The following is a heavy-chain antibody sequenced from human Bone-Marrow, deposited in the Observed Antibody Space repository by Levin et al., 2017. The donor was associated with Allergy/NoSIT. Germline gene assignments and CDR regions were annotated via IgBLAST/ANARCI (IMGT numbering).Heavy chain of an antibody. CDR2: IGNSGGNV. J-gene: IGHJ4*01. CDR1: GFNFGTYA. CDR3: VKSGARIAVAGRYYFDS. V-gene: IGHV3-23*01. D-gene: IGHD6-19*01. Sequence: LSLTCATSGFNFGTYAMNWVRQPPGKGLEWVAGIGNSGGNVYYADSVTGRFSISRDNSKGTVFLQMNNLRVEDTAVYYCVKSGARIAVAGRYYFDSWGHGALVTVAS.